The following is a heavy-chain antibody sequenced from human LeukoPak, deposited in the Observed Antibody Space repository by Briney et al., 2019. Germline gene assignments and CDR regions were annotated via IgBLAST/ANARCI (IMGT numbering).Heavy chain of an antibody. Sequence: SPSETLSLTCTVSGGSISSSSYYWGWIRQPPGKGLEWIGSIYYSGSTYYNPSLKSRVTISVDRSKNQFSLKLSSVTAADTAVYYCARARPYKHYYYYYMDVWGKGTTVTVSS. V-gene: IGHV4-39*07. CDR1: GGSISSSSYY. D-gene: IGHD1-1*01. CDR2: IYYSGST. CDR3: ARARPYKHYYYYYMDV. J-gene: IGHJ6*03.